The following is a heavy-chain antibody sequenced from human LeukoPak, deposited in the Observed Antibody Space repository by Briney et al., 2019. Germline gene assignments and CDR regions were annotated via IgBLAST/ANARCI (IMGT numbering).Heavy chain of an antibody. J-gene: IGHJ5*02. CDR3: ARDFQGSNWFDP. V-gene: IGHV3-21*01. Sequence: GGSLRLSCAASGFTFSSYSMNWVRQAPGKGLEWVSSISSSSSYIYYADSVKGRFTISRDNAKNSLYLQMNSLRAEDTAVYYCARDFQGSNWFDPWGQGTLVTASS. CDR1: GFTFSSYS. CDR2: ISSSSSYI. D-gene: IGHD3-10*01.